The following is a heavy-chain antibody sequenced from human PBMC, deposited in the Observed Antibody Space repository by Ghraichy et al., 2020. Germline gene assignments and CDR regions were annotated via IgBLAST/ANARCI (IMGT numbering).Heavy chain of an antibody. V-gene: IGHV3-48*01. Sequence: GGYLRLSCAASGFTFNNYGMTWVRQAPGKGLEWVSHINSPGSTRSYADSVKGRFTISRDSAEKSLYLQMDSLSVEDTAVYYCTRDPEGWEDFDYWGRGTLVTVSS. D-gene: IGHD1-14*01. CDR2: INSPGSTR. CDR1: GFTFNNYG. J-gene: IGHJ4*02. CDR3: TRDPEGWEDFDY.